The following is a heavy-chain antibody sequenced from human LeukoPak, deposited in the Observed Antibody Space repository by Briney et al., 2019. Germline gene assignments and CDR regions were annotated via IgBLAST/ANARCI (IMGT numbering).Heavy chain of an antibody. CDR2: ISYDGSNK. J-gene: IGHJ3*02. D-gene: IGHD3-22*01. CDR3: AKDFYYDSSGDAFDI. V-gene: IGHV3-30-3*01. CDR1: GFTFSSYA. Sequence: PGRSLRLSCAASGFTFSSYAMHWVRQAPGKGLEWVAVISYDGSNKYYADSVKGRFTISRDNSKNTLYLQMNSLRAEDTAVYYCAKDFYYDSSGDAFDIWGQGTMVTVSS.